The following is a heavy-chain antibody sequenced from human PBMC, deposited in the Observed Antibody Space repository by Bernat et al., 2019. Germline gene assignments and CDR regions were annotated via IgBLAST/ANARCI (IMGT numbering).Heavy chain of an antibody. V-gene: IGHV3-7*03. Sequence: EGQLVESGGGLVQPGGSLRLSCTASGFIFSSFWMSWVRQAPGKGLEWVANIEHGGGAKNYVDSVKGRFTISRENGRSSVYLQMNTLRAEDTAMYYCARYCSSTACTDAFDIWGQGTMVTVSS. CDR1: GFIFSSFW. J-gene: IGHJ3*02. CDR2: IEHGGGAK. D-gene: IGHD2-2*01. CDR3: ARYCSSTACTDAFDI.